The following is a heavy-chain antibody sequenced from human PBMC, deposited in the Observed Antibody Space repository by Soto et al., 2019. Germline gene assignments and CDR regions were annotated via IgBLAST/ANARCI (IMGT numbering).Heavy chain of an antibody. V-gene: IGHV1-18*01. Sequence: QVQLVQSGAEVKKPGASVKVSCKASGYTFTRYGISWVRQAPGQGLEWMGWLSAYNGNTNYAQKLQRRVTMTTDTATSTAYRELRRLISDDTAVYYCAREAAAGTLDYWGPGALVTVSS. CDR2: LSAYNGNT. J-gene: IGHJ4*02. D-gene: IGHD6-13*01. CDR1: GYTFTRYG. CDR3: AREAAAGTLDY.